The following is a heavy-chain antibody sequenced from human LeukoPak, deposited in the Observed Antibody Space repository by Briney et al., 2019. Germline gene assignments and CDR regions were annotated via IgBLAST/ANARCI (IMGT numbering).Heavy chain of an antibody. V-gene: IGHV1-2*06. CDR1: GYTFTSYT. D-gene: IGHD6-13*01. J-gene: IGHJ4*02. CDR2: INPNSGGT. Sequence: ASVKVSCKASGYTFTSYTMNWVRQAPGQGLEWMGRINPNSGGTNYAQKFQGRVTMTRDTSISTAYMELSRLRSDDTAVYYCAREGLVSSWSYFDYWGQGTLVTVSS. CDR3: AREGLVSSWSYFDY.